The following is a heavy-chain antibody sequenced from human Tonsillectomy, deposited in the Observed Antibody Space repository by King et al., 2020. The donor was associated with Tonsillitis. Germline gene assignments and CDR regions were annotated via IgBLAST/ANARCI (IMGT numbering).Heavy chain of an antibody. CDR3: GKDIAKRGGWDWFDS. Sequence: VQLVESGGGLVQPGGSLRLSCVASGFTFRNYAMSWVRQAPGKGLEWVSSITDSGASTYYTDSVKGRFTISRDNSKNTVYLQVNSLRAEDAAVYYCGKDIAKRGGWDWFDSWGQGTLVSVSS. V-gene: IGHV3-23*04. CDR1: GFTFRNYA. J-gene: IGHJ5*01. D-gene: IGHD6-19*01. CDR2: ITDSGAST.